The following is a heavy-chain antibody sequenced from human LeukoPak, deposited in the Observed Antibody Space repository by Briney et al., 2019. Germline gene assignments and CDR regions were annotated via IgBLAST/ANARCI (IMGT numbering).Heavy chain of an antibody. Sequence: AGGSLRLSCAASGFTFSSYTMSWVRQAPGKGLEWVSAISGSGGSTYYADSVKGRFTISRDNSKNTLYLQMNSLRAEDTAVYYCAKDPGYSSGYPDYWGQGTLVTVSS. CDR2: ISGSGGST. J-gene: IGHJ4*02. CDR3: AKDPGYSSGYPDY. D-gene: IGHD6-19*01. V-gene: IGHV3-23*01. CDR1: GFTFSSYT.